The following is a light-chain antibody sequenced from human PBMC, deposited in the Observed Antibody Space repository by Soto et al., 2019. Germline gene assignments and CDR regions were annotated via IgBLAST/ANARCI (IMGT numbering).Light chain of an antibody. V-gene: IGKV1-39*01. CDR2: ATS. CDR1: QSISNY. Sequence: DIQMTQSPSSLSASVGDRVTITCRASQSISNYLNWYQQKPGKAPKFLIYATSSLRTGVPSRFSGSGSGTDFTLTISSLQPEDFATYYCQQSSNSPPTFGQGTKAEIK. CDR3: QQSSNSPPT. J-gene: IGKJ1*01.